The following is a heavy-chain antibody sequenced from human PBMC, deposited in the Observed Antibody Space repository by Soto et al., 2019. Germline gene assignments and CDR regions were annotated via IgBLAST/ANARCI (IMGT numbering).Heavy chain of an antibody. J-gene: IGHJ4*02. CDR2: IYPGDSDT. CDR3: ARHMTYYYDSSGYYSEALDY. Sequence: EVQLVQSGAEVKKPGESLKISCKGSGYSFTSYWIGWVRQMPGKGLEWMGIIYPGDSDTRYSPSFQGQVTISADKSISTAYLQWSSLKASDTAMYYCARHMTYYYDSSGYYSEALDYWGQGTLVTVSS. V-gene: IGHV5-51*01. CDR1: GYSFTSYW. D-gene: IGHD3-22*01.